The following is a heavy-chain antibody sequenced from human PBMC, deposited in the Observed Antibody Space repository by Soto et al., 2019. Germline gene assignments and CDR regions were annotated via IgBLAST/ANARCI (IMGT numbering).Heavy chain of an antibody. J-gene: IGHJ4*02. Sequence: ASVKVSCKASGYTFTNYYMHWVRQAPGQGLEWMGIINPSGGSTNYAQKFQGRVTMTRDTSTSTVYMELSSLTSQDTAVYFCARDQRGTSSLLDYWGQGTLVTVYS. CDR1: GYTFTNYY. V-gene: IGHV1-46*03. CDR2: INPSGGST. CDR3: ARDQRGTSSLLDY. D-gene: IGHD2-2*01.